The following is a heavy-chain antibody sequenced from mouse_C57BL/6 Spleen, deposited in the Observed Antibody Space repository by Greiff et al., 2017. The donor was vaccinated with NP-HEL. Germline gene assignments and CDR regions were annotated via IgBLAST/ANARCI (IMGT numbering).Heavy chain of an antibody. V-gene: IGHV1-72*01. CDR3: ARSMVTTWEYYYAMDY. CDR1: GYTFTSYW. CDR2: IDPNSGGT. J-gene: IGHJ4*01. D-gene: IGHD2-2*01. Sequence: QVQLQQPGAELVKPGASVKLSCKASGYTFTSYWMHWVKQRPGRGLEWIGRIDPNSGGTKYNEKFKSKATLTVDKPSSTAYMQLSSLTSEDSAVYYCARSMVTTWEYYYAMDYWGQGTSVTVSS.